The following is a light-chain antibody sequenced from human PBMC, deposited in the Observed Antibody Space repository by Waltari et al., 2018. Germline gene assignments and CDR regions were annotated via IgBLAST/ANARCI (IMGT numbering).Light chain of an antibody. CDR2: EDD. CDR3: GTWDSRMSVGV. J-gene: IGLJ2*01. CDR1: SPNIGNNY. Sequence: QSVLTQPPSVSAASGQKVTIPSPGSSPNIGNNYVSWYQQFPGTAPKLLIYEDDKRPSGIPGRFSGSKSGTSATLDIHGLQTGDEADYYYGTWDSRMSVGVLGGGTKVTVL. V-gene: IGLV1-51*01.